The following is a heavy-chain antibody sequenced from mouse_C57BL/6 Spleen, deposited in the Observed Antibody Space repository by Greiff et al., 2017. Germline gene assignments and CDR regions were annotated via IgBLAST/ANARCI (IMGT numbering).Heavy chain of an antibody. CDR1: GYSITSGYY. CDR2: ISYDGSN. D-gene: IGHD2-3*01. V-gene: IGHV3-6*01. J-gene: IGHJ1*03. Sequence: VQLKESGPGLVKPSQSLSLTCSVTGYSITSGYYWNWIRQFPGNKLEWMGYISYDGSNNYNPSLKNRISITRDTSKNQFFLKLKSVTTEDTATYYCARAYDGYWYFDVWGTGTTVTVSS. CDR3: ARAYDGYWYFDV.